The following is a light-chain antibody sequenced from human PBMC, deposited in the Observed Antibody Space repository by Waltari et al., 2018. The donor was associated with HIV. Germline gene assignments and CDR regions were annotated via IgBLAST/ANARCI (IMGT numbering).Light chain of an antibody. V-gene: IGLV3-9*01. J-gene: IGLJ2*01. CDR2: RDS. Sequence: YELTQPLSVSVALVHTARVICGGNKIGSESGHWHQQEPGQAPVLVIYRDSNRPSGIPERFSGSNSGNTATLTISRAQAGDEADYYCQVWDSNTVIFGGGTRLTVL. CDR1: KIGSES. CDR3: QVWDSNTVI.